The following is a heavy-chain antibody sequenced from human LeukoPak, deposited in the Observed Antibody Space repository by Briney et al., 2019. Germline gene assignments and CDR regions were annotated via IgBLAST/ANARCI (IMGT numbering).Heavy chain of an antibody. V-gene: IGHV3-66*02. Sequence: GGSLRLSCEASGFTFSNYMSWVRQAPGKGLEWVSVIYSGGSTYYADSVKGRFTISRDNSKNTLYLQMNSLRAEDTAVYYCARSPYYYDSSGYYPNNWFDPWGQGTLVTVSS. D-gene: IGHD3-22*01. CDR2: IYSGGST. CDR1: GFTFSNY. CDR3: ARSPYYYDSSGYYPNNWFDP. J-gene: IGHJ5*02.